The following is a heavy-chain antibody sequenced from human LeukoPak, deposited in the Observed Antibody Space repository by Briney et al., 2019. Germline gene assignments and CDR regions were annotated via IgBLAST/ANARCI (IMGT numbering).Heavy chain of an antibody. J-gene: IGHJ4*02. V-gene: IGHV3-7*01. CDR2: IKQDGSEK. D-gene: IGHD3-10*01. Sequence: PGGSLRLSCAASGFTLSSYWMSWVRQAPGKGLEWVANIKQDGSEKYYVDSVKGRFTITRDNAKNSLYLQLNSLRAEDTAVYYCTRDPVFGEYLFVYWGQGTLVTVSS. CDR1: GFTLSSYW. CDR3: TRDPVFGEYLFVY.